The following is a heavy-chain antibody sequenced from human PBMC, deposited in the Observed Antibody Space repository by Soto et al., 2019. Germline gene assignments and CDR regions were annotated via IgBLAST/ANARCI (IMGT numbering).Heavy chain of an antibody. CDR2: IYWDDDK. D-gene: IGHD3-3*01. CDR1: GFSLTTSGVG. J-gene: IGHJ4*02. CDR3: AHRVLRTVFGLVTTTAIYFDF. V-gene: IGHV2-5*02. Sequence: QITLNESGPTVVRPTETLTLTCRFSGFSLTTSGVGVGWIRQSPGKAPEWLALIYWDDDKRYSASLKSRLTITKDTSTSQVVLTVSNLDPTETATYYCAHRVLRTVFGLVTTTAIYFDFWGQGTPVAVSS.